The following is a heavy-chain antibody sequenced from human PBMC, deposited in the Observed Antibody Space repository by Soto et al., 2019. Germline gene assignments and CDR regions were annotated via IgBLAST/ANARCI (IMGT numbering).Heavy chain of an antibody. D-gene: IGHD3-22*01. V-gene: IGHV1-69*06. CDR2: IIPIFGTA. CDR1: GGTFSSYA. J-gene: IGHJ4*02. Sequence: SVKVSCKASGGTFSSYAISWVRQAPGQGLEWMGGIIPIFGTANYAQKFQGRVTITADKSTSTAYMELSSLRSEDTAVYYCARVYYDSSGYYKSLDYWGQGTLVTVSS. CDR3: ARVYYDSSGYYKSLDY.